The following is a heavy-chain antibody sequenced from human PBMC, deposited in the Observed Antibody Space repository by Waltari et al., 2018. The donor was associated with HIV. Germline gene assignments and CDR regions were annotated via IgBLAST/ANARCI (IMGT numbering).Heavy chain of an antibody. CDR1: GFIFPNFW. D-gene: IGHD3-22*01. Sequence: EVLLVESGGGLVKPGGTLRLSCAASGFIFPNFWMTWVRQVPGKGLEWVGRIKSKSVGETTDYAASVRGRFTVSRDDSKNTLFLQMNNLKSEDTGIYYCTVPRSGSSGFFYWGQGILVTVSS. V-gene: IGHV3-15*01. J-gene: IGHJ4*02. CDR2: IKSKSVGETT. CDR3: TVPRSGSSGFFY.